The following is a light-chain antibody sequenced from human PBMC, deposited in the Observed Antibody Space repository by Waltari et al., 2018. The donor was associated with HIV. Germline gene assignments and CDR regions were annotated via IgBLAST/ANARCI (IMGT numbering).Light chain of an antibody. J-gene: IGLJ3*02. CDR2: DDA. V-gene: IGLV3-21*02. CDR3: QVWVGNSDHQV. Sequence: SYVLTQPPSVSVAPGQTAMITCGGNNIGSKTVQWYQQKPGQAPILVIYDDADRPSGMPGRFSGSNSGNTATLTISRVEAGDEADYFCQVWVGNSDHQVFGGGTKLTVL. CDR1: NIGSKT.